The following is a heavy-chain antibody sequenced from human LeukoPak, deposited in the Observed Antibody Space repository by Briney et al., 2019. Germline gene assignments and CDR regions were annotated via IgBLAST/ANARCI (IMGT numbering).Heavy chain of an antibody. J-gene: IGHJ4*02. V-gene: IGHV3-7*05. CDR2: IKQDGSEK. Sequence: GGSLRLSCAASGFTFSSYWMTCVRQAPGKRLEWVAKIKQDGSEKYYVDSVKGRFTISRDNAKNSLYLQMSSLGAGDTAVYYCARRGTSSSWAHFDYWGQGTLVTVSS. CDR3: ARRGTSSSWAHFDY. D-gene: IGHD6-13*01. CDR1: GFTFSSYW.